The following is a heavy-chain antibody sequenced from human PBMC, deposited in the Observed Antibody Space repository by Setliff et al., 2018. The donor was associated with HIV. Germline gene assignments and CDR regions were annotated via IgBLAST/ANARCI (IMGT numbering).Heavy chain of an antibody. J-gene: IGHJ6*02. CDR2: ISPYIGHT. CDR1: GYTFTTYG. CDR3: ARLGSGWSDSYYYAMDV. V-gene: IGHV1-18*01. Sequence: ASVKVSCKASGYTFTTYGISWVRQAPGHGLERMGWISPYIGHTNYAQNFQGRVTMTIDTSTSTAYMELRSLRSDDTAVYFCARLGSGWSDSYYYAMDVWGQGTTVTSP. D-gene: IGHD6-19*01.